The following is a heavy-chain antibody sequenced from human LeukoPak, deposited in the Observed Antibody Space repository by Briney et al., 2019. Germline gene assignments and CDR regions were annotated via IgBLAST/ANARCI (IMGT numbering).Heavy chain of an antibody. Sequence: GGSLRLSCAASGFTFSSYWMHWVRQAPGKGLVWVSRINSDGSSTSYADSVKGRFTISRDNAKNTLYLQMNSLRAEDTAVYYCARDTPPPYYYDSSGYSNDAFDIWGQGTMVTVSS. J-gene: IGHJ3*02. CDR1: GFTFSSYW. CDR2: INSDGSST. V-gene: IGHV3-74*01. D-gene: IGHD3-22*01. CDR3: ARDTPPPYYYDSSGYSNDAFDI.